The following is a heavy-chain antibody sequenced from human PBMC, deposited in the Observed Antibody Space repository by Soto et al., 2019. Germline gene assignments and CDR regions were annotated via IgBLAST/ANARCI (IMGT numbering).Heavy chain of an antibody. CDR3: AKDHARGVTGTTGALDY. D-gene: IGHD1-20*01. V-gene: IGHV3-23*01. CDR1: GFTFSSYA. J-gene: IGHJ4*02. Sequence: GESLKISCAASGFTFSSYAMSWVRQAPGKGLEWVSAISGSGGSTYYADSVKGRFTISRDNSKNTLYLQMNSLRAEDTAVYYCAKDHARGVTGTTGALDYWGQGTLVTVSS. CDR2: ISGSGGST.